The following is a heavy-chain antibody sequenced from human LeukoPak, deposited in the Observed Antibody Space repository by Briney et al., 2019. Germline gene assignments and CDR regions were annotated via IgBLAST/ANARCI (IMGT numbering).Heavy chain of an antibody. CDR3: AKYYYDRSVDPFDY. CDR1: GYRFSDYW. D-gene: IGHD3-22*01. Sequence: GESLKISCKGSGYRFSDYWIGWVRQMPGKGLEWMGIIYPGDSDIRYSPSFQGQVTFSADKSISTAYLQWSSLKASDTAMYYCAKYYYDRSVDPFDYWGQGTLVTVSS. J-gene: IGHJ4*02. V-gene: IGHV5-51*01. CDR2: IYPGDSDI.